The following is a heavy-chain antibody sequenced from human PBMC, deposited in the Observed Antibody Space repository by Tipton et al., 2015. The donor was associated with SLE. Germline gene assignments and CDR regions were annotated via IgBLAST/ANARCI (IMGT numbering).Heavy chain of an antibody. J-gene: IGHJ3*02. CDR1: GGSISSGSHY. D-gene: IGHD2-15*01. CDR2: IYHSGNT. Sequence: LRLSCTVSGGSISSGSHYWGWIRQSPGKGLEWIGSIYHSGNTYYNPSLMSRVTISPDTSGNQFSLRLTSVTAADTALYYCGRAKIGMGYVFDIWGQGTMVTVS. V-gene: IGHV4-39*07. CDR3: GRAKIGMGYVFDI.